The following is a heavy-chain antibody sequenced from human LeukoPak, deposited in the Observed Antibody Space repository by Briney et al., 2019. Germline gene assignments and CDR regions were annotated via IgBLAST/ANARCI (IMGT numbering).Heavy chain of an antibody. Sequence: SETLCLTCTVSGGSISSGGYYWSWIRQHPGMGLEWIGYIYYSGSTYYNPSLKSRVTISVDTSKNQFSLKLSSVTAADTAVYYCAREVGYCSSTSCSHFDYWGQGTLVTVSS. CDR2: IYYSGST. J-gene: IGHJ4*02. CDR3: AREVGYCSSTSCSHFDY. D-gene: IGHD2-2*01. V-gene: IGHV4-31*03. CDR1: GGSISSGGYY.